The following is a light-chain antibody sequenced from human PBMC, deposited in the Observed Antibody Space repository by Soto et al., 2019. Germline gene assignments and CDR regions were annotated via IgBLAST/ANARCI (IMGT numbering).Light chain of an antibody. Sequence: EIVLTQSPGTLSMSPGGRVTLSCRASQSVSSSYLAWYQQKPGQAPRLLIYGASSRATGIPDRFSGSGSGTDFTLTISRLEPEDFAVYYCQHYGSSPQGFGPGTKVDIK. CDR1: QSVSSSY. V-gene: IGKV3-20*01. CDR3: QHYGSSPQG. CDR2: GAS. J-gene: IGKJ3*01.